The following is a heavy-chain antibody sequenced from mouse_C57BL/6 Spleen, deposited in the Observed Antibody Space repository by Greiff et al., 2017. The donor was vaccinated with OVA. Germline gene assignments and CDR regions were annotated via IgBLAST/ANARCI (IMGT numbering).Heavy chain of an antibody. V-gene: IGHV5-17*01. CDR2: ISSGSSTI. D-gene: IGHD1-1*01. CDR1: GFTFSDYG. Sequence: DVKLVESGGGLVKPGGSLKLSCAASGFTFSDYGMHWVRQAPEKGLEWVAYISSGSSTIYYADTVKGRFTISRDNAKNTLFLQMTSLRSEDTAMYYCARPLWGDTASSFAYWGQGTLVTVSA. J-gene: IGHJ3*01. CDR3: ARPLWGDTASSFAY.